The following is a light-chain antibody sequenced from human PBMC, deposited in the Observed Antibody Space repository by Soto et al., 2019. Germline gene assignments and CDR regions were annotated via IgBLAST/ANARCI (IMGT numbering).Light chain of an antibody. J-gene: IGKJ4*01. Sequence: IALTQSPGTLSFSRGERATLSCRGSQSVTSSHLAWYQQKPGQAPRLLIYGASSRATGIPDRFSGSGSGTDFTLTISRLEPEDFAVYYCQQYGSSPLTFGGGTKVDIK. CDR2: GAS. CDR3: QQYGSSPLT. CDR1: QSVTSSH. V-gene: IGKV3-20*01.